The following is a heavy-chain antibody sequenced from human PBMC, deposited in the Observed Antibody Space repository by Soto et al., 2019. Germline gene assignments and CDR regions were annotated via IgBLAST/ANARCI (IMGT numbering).Heavy chain of an antibody. V-gene: IGHV4-39*01. J-gene: IGHJ5*02. D-gene: IGHD4-4*01. CDR1: GGSISSSSYY. CDR3: ERSNYESWFDP. CDR2: IYYSGST. Sequence: SETLSLTCTVSGGSISSSSYYWGWIRQPPGKGLEWIGSIYYSGSTYYNPSLKSRVTISVDTSKNQFSLKLSSVTAADTAVYYCERSNYESWFDPWGQGTLVTVSS.